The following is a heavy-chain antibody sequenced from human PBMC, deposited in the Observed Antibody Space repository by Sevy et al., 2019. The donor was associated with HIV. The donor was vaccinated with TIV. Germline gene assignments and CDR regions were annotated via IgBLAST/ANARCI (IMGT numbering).Heavy chain of an antibody. CDR2: IYSGGST. Sequence: GGSLRLSCAASGFTVSSNYMSWVRQAPGKGLEWVAFIYSGGSTYYSDSVKGGFNISRDNSKNTLYLQMNSLRADDTAVYYCASEAWQQLVQDYYYGMDVWGQGTTVTVSS. CDR3: ASEAWQQLVQDYYYGMDV. CDR1: GFTVSSNY. D-gene: IGHD6-13*01. J-gene: IGHJ6*02. V-gene: IGHV3-53*01.